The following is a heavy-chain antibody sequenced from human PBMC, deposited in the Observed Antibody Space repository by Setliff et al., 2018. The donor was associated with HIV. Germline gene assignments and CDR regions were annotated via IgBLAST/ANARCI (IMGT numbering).Heavy chain of an antibody. V-gene: IGHV3-23*01. Sequence: GGSLRLSCAVSGFTFSSYAMSWVRQAPGKGLEWVSAISGSGGDTSYADSVKGRFTISRDNSKNTLYLQMNSLRAEDTGVYYCHSGYDTEEQSYFDYWGQGTLVTVSS. D-gene: IGHD5-12*01. CDR2: ISGSGGDT. J-gene: IGHJ4*02. CDR1: GFTFSSYA. CDR3: HSGYDTEEQSYFDY.